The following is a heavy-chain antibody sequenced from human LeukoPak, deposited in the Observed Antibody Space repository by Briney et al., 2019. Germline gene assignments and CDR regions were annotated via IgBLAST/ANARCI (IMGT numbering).Heavy chain of an antibody. CDR2: ISAYNGNT. CDR3: ARVADGDYGDY. J-gene: IGHJ4*02. V-gene: IGHV1-18*01. CDR1: GGTFSSYA. D-gene: IGHD4-17*01. Sequence: ASVKVSCKASGGTFSSYAISWVRQAPGQGLEWMGWISAYNGNTNYAQKLQGRVTMTTDTSTSTAYMELRSLRSDDTAVYYCARVADGDYGDYWGQGTLVTVSS.